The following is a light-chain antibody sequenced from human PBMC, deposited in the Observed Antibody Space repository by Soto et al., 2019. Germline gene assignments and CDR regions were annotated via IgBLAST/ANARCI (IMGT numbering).Light chain of an antibody. CDR3: QPYNNWPLT. Sequence: EIVLTQSPATLPLSQGERATLSCRASQGIGDTLAWYQHKPGQTPRLLIYDTSTRATGVPTRFSGSRSGAEFTLTINSLQSEDFAVYYCQPYNNWPLTFGGGTKVDIK. J-gene: IGKJ4*01. CDR1: QGIGDT. CDR2: DTS. V-gene: IGKV3-15*01.